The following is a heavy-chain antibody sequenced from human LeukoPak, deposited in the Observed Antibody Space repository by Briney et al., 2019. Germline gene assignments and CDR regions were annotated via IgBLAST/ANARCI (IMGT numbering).Heavy chain of an antibody. CDR1: GGSISSSSYY. J-gene: IGHJ4*02. CDR2: IYYSGST. Sequence: SETLSLTCTASGGSISSSSYYWGWIRQPPGKGLEWIGSIYYSGSTYYNPSLKSRVTISVDTSKNQFSLKLSSVTAADTAVYYCARHPLLWDYGSGSYYPDYWGQGTLVTVSS. CDR3: ARHPLLWDYGSGSYYPDY. V-gene: IGHV4-39*01. D-gene: IGHD3-10*01.